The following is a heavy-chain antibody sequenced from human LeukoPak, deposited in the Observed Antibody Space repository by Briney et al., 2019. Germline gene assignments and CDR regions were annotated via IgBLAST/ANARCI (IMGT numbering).Heavy chain of an antibody. Sequence: PSETLSLTCTVSDGPISTYYWSWIRQSPGKGLEWIGYIHNSGSTNYNPSLKSRVTISVDTSKNQFSLKLSSVTAADTAVYYCASALTTLEYFQHWGRGTLVTVSS. J-gene: IGHJ1*01. CDR1: DGPISTYY. CDR2: IHNSGST. D-gene: IGHD4-17*01. CDR3: ASALTTLEYFQH. V-gene: IGHV4-59*01.